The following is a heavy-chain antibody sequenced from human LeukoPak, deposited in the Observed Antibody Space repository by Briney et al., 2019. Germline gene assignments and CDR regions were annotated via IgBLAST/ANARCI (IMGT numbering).Heavy chain of an antibody. CDR2: ITGSGDAT. Sequence: PGGSLRLSCAAFGFTFSGYALTRVRQAPGKGLEWVSTITGSGDATYYADSVKGRFTISRDNSQNMLYPQMSSLRAEDTARYYCAKDLAIAARPVFDYWGRGTLVTVSS. CDR1: GFTFSGYA. D-gene: IGHD6-6*01. CDR3: AKDLAIAARPVFDY. V-gene: IGHV3-23*01. J-gene: IGHJ4*02.